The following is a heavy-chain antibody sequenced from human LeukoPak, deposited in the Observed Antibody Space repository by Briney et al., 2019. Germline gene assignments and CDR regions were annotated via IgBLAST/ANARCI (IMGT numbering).Heavy chain of an antibody. CDR1: GGSISSSSYY. Sequence: SETLSLTCTVSGGSISSSSYYWAWIRQPPGKGLEWIGSTHYSGSTYYNASLKSRVTISVDTSKDQFSLRLSSVTAADTAVYYCARLLTLGSSGSKGFDYWGQGTLVTVSS. CDR3: ARLLTLGSSGSKGFDY. V-gene: IGHV4-39*01. J-gene: IGHJ4*02. D-gene: IGHD6-19*01. CDR2: THYSGST.